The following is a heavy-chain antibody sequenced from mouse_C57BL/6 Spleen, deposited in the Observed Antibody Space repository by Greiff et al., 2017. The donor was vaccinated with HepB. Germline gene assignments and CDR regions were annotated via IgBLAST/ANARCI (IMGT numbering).Heavy chain of an antibody. CDR2: IHPNSGST. D-gene: IGHD2-5*01. J-gene: IGHJ1*03. V-gene: IGHV1-64*01. CDR3: ARSNYPWYFDV. CDR1: GYTFTSYW. Sequence: QVQLQQSGAELVKPGASVKLSCKASGYTFTSYWMHWVKQRPGQGLEWIGMIHPNSGSTNYNEKFKSKATLTVDKSSSTAYMQLSSLTSEDSAVYYCARSNYPWYFDVWGTGTTVTVSS.